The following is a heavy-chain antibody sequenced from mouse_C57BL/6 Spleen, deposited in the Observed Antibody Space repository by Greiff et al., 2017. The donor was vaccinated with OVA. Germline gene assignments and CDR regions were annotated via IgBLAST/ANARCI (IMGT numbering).Heavy chain of an antibody. CDR1: GYTFTDYY. D-gene: IGHD2-4*01. V-gene: IGHV1-76*01. Sequence: QVHVKQSGAELVRPGASVKLSCKASGYTFTDYYINWVKQRPGQGLEWIARIYPGSGNTYYNEKFKGKATLTAEKSSSTAYMQLSSLTSEDSAVYFCARGGLRLGDYYFDYWGQGTTLTVSS. J-gene: IGHJ2*01. CDR3: ARGGLRLGDYYFDY. CDR2: IYPGSGNT.